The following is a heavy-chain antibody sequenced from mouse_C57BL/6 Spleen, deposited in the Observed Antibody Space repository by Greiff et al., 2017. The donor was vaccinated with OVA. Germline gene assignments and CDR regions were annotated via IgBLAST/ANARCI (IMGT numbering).Heavy chain of an antibody. CDR2: IYPGGGYT. Sequence: QVQLQQSGAELVRPGASVKMSCKASGYTFTNYWIGWVKQRPGNGLEWIGHIYPGGGYTNYNEKVTGKGTLTADKSSSTAYMQLSSLASEDSAVYCCAREIYGRGIDYWGQGTSLTVSA. V-gene: IGHV1-63*01. D-gene: IGHD1-2*01. CDR3: AREIYGRGIDY. CDR1: GYTFTNYW. J-gene: IGHJ2*02.